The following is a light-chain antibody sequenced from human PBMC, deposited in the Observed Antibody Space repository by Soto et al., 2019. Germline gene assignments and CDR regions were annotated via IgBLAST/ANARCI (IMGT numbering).Light chain of an antibody. Sequence: DIQMTQSPSSLSASVGDRVTITCRASKGISNYLAWYQQKPGKVPKLLIYGASTLQSGVPSRFSGSGSGTDFTLTISSLQPEDVASYYCQKYKSAPLTFGGGTKVEIK. CDR3: QKYKSAPLT. CDR2: GAS. J-gene: IGKJ4*01. CDR1: KGISNY. V-gene: IGKV1-27*01.